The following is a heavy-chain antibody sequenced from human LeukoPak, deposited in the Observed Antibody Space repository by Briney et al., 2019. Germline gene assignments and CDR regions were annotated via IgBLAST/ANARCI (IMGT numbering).Heavy chain of an antibody. CDR2: ISGSGGST. CDR3: ANLWDCSSTSCYIGPFDC. V-gene: IGHV3-23*01. J-gene: IGHJ4*02. Sequence: PGGSLRLSCAASGFTFSSYAMSWVRQAPGKGLEWVSAISGSGGSTYYADSVKGRFTISRDNSKNTLYLQMNSLRAEDTAVNYCANLWDCSSTSCYIGPFDCWGQGTLVTVSS. CDR1: GFTFSSYA. D-gene: IGHD2-2*02.